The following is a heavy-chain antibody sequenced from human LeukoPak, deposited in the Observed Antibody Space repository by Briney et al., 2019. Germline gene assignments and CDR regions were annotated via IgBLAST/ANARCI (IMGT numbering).Heavy chain of an antibody. CDR3: ARLRLRGYYYYYYMDV. Sequence: SETLSLTCAVYGGSFSGYYWSWIRQPPGKGLEWIGEINHSGSTNYNPSLKSRVTISVDTSKNQFSLKLSSVTAADTAVYYCARLRLRGYYYYYYMDVWGKGTTVTISS. D-gene: IGHD4-17*01. CDR1: GGSFSGYY. CDR2: INHSGST. J-gene: IGHJ6*03. V-gene: IGHV4-34*01.